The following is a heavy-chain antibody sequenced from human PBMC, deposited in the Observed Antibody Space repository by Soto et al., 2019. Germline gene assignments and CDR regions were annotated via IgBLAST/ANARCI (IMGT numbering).Heavy chain of an antibody. V-gene: IGHV4-4*02. CDR2: IYHSGST. Sequence: QVQLQESGPGLVKPSGTLSLTCAVSGGSISSSNWWSWVRQPPGKGLEWIGEIYHSGSTNYNPSLRSRVTISVDKSKNQFSLKLSSVTAADTAVYYCARLYYYDSSGYYEGSYYYYGMDVWGQGTTVTVSS. D-gene: IGHD3-22*01. CDR3: ARLYYYDSSGYYEGSYYYYGMDV. J-gene: IGHJ6*02. CDR1: GGSISSSNW.